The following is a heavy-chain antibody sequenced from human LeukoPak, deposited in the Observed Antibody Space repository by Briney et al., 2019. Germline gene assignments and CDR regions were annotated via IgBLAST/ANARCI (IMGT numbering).Heavy chain of an antibody. D-gene: IGHD5-12*01. CDR2: ISYGGSNQ. Sequence: GRSLRLSCAASGLTFSSYAMHWVRQAPDKGLEWVAVISYGGSNQYYADSVRGRFTVSRDNSKNTLYLQMNSLRAEDTAIFYCARVGGASIVAIPTSYFDYWGQGTLVTVSS. CDR3: ARVGGASIVAIPTSYFDY. V-gene: IGHV3-30-3*01. J-gene: IGHJ4*02. CDR1: GLTFSSYA.